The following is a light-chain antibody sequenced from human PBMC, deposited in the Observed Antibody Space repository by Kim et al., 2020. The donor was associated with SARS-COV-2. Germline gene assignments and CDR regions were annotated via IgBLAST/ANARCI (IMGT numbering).Light chain of an antibody. Sequence: SVSQGERATLSCRASQSVSSNLAWYQQKPGQAPRLLIYGASTRATGIPARFSGSGSGTEFTLTISSLQSEDFAVYYCQQYKNWPYTFGQGTKLEI. CDR3: QQYKNWPYT. V-gene: IGKV3-15*01. J-gene: IGKJ2*01. CDR2: GAS. CDR1: QSVSSN.